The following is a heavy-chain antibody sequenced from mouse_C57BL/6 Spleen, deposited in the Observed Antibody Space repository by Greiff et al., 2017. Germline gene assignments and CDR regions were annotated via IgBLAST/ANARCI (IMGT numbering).Heavy chain of an antibody. CDR3: ARNGYYGSSLLAY. Sequence: VQLQQSGPELVKPGASVKMSCKASGYTFTDYNMHWVKQSHGKSLEWIGYINPNNGGTSYNQKFKGKATLTVNKSSSTAYMELRSLTSEDSAVYYCARNGYYGSSLLAYWGQGTLVTVSA. V-gene: IGHV1-22*01. CDR2: INPNNGGT. J-gene: IGHJ3*01. CDR1: GYTFTDYN. D-gene: IGHD1-1*01.